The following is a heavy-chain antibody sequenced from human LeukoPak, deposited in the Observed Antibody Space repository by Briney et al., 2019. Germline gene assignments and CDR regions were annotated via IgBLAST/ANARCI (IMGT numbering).Heavy chain of an antibody. D-gene: IGHD1-26*01. J-gene: IGHJ6*03. CDR3: AKEGVGASPVYYYYYMDV. Sequence: PGGSLRLSCAASGFTFSNYWMGWVRQAPGKGLEWVANIKQDGSEKRYVDPVKGRFTISRDNSENTLYLQMNSLRAEDTAVYYCAKEGVGASPVYYYYYMDVWGKGTTVTVSS. V-gene: IGHV3-7*01. CDR1: GFTFSNYW. CDR2: IKQDGSEK.